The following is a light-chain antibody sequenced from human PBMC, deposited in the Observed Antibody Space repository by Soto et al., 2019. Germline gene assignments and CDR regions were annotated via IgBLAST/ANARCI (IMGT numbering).Light chain of an antibody. CDR2: DAS. CDR3: QQYNSYPAT. Sequence: DIQMTQSPSTLSASVGDRVTITCRASQSISSWLAWYQQKPGKAPKLLIYDASSLESGVPSRFSGSGSRTEFPLTISSLQPDDFATYYCQQYNSYPATFGGGTKVEIK. V-gene: IGKV1-5*01. J-gene: IGKJ4*01. CDR1: QSISSW.